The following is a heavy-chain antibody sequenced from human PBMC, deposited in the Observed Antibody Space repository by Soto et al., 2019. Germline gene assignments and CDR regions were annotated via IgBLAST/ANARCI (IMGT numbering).Heavy chain of an antibody. CDR1: GFTLSDHY. D-gene: IGHD1-26*01. CDR3: AGGLHGGSAENGY. V-gene: IGHV3-72*01. J-gene: IGHJ4*02. CDR2: SRNKANSYTT. Sequence: TGGSLRLSCAASGFTLSDHYMDWVRQAPGKGLEWVGRSRNKANSYTTEYAASVKGRFTISRDDSKNSLYLQMNSLKTEDTAVYYCAGGLHGGSAENGYWGQGTLVTVSS.